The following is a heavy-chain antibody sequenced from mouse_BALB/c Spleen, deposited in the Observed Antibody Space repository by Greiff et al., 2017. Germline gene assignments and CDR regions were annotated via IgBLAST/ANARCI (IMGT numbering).Heavy chain of an antibody. Sequence: EVHLVESGGGLVQPGGSLRLSCATSGFTFTDYYMSWVRQPPGKALEWLGFIRNKANGYTTEYSASVKGRFTISRDNSQSILYLQMNTLRAEDSATYYCARGLRQGFAYWGQGTLVTVSA. CDR1: GFTFTDYY. CDR2: IRNKANGYTT. V-gene: IGHV7-3*02. J-gene: IGHJ3*01. CDR3: ARGLRQGFAY. D-gene: IGHD2-4*01.